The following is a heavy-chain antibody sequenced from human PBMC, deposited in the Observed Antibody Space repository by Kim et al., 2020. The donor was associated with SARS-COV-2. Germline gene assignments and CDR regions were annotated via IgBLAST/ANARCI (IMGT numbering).Heavy chain of an antibody. Sequence: GSLRLSCAASGFSFSSFEMSWVRQAPGKGLEWLSYIGSSGSPTKYGDSVKGRFTISRDNAKNSLYLQLDSLTAEDTALYYCARIKGDYDYWGRGTLVTVSS. CDR2: IGSSGSPT. D-gene: IGHD4-17*01. CDR3: ARIKGDYDY. V-gene: IGHV3-48*03. CDR1: GFSFSSFE. J-gene: IGHJ4*02.